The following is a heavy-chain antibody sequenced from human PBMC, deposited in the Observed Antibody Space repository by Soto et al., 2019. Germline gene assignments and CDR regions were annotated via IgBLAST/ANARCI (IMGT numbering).Heavy chain of an antibody. CDR1: GYTFSNFG. D-gene: IGHD5-18*01. CDR3: ARDKGYGFGWSSSSGMDV. Sequence: QVQLVQSGAEVMTPGASVKVSCKASGYTFSNFGLSWVRQAPGQGLEWMGWISGYNGNTNSAERFQGRVTMTTDTSTSTAYMEVRSLTSDDTAVYYCARDKGYGFGWSSSSGMDVWGQGTTV. J-gene: IGHJ6*02. CDR2: ISGYNGNT. V-gene: IGHV1-18*01.